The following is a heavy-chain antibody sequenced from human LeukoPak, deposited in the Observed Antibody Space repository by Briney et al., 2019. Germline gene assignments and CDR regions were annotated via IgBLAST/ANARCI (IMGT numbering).Heavy chain of an antibody. CDR1: GGSISSGDYY. J-gene: IGHJ3*02. V-gene: IGHV4-30-4*08. CDR2: IYYSGST. D-gene: IGHD3-3*01. CDR3: AITIFGVAEDHDAFDI. Sequence: SQTLSLTCTVSGGSISSGDYYWSWIRQPPGKGLEWIGYIYYSGSTYYNPSLKSRVTMSVDTSKNQFSLKLSSVTAADTAVYYCAITIFGVAEDHDAFDIWGQGTMATVSS.